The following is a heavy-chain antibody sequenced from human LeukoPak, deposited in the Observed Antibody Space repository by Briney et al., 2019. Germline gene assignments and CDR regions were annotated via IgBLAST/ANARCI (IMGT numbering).Heavy chain of an antibody. V-gene: IGHV4-4*07. Sequence: SETLSLTCTVSGGPISSYYWNWIRQPAGKGLEWIGHIYSSGTTNYSPSLKSRVTISVDKSKNHFSLKLSSVTAADTAVYYCARESAYDSSLDYWGQGTLVTVSS. D-gene: IGHD5-12*01. CDR1: GGPISSYY. CDR3: ARESAYDSSLDY. CDR2: IYSSGTT. J-gene: IGHJ4*02.